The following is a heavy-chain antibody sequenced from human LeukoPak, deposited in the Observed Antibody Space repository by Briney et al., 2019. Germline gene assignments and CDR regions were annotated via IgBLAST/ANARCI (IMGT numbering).Heavy chain of an antibody. CDR3: ANTYYFDY. J-gene: IGHJ4*02. V-gene: IGHV3-30*02. CDR2: IRYDGSNT. Sequence: GGSLRLSCEASGFTFSSYDMHWVRQAPGKGLEWVAFIRYDGSNTYYADSVKGRFTISRDNAKNSLYLQMNSLRAEDTAVYYCANTYYFDYWGQGTLVTVSS. CDR1: GFTFSSYD.